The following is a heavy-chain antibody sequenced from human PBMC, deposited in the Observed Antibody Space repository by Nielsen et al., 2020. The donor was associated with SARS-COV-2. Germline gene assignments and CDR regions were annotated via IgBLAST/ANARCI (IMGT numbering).Heavy chain of an antibody. J-gene: IGHJ4*02. CDR1: GFTFSSYA. D-gene: IGHD6-19*01. V-gene: IGHV3-23*01. CDR3: AKVGQQWLVGAYYFDY. CDR2: ISGSGGST. Sequence: GESLKISCAASGFTFSSYAMSWVRQAPGKGLEWVSAISGSGGSTYYADSVKGRFTISRDNSKNTLYLQMNSLRAEDTAVYYCAKVGQQWLVGAYYFDYWGQGTLVTVSS.